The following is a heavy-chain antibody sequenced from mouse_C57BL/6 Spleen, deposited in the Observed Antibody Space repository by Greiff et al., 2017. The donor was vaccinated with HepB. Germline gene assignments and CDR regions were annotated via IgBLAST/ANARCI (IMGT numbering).Heavy chain of an antibody. CDR2: INYDGSST. CDR3: ARDPRDGFDY. J-gene: IGHJ2*01. Sequence: EVQVVESEGGLVQPGSSMKLSCTASGFTFSDYYMAWVRQVPEKGLEWVANINYDGSSTYYLDSLKSRFIISRDNAKNILYLQMSSLKSEDTATYYCARDPRDGFDYWGQGTTLTVSS. V-gene: IGHV5-16*01. D-gene: IGHD2-3*01. CDR1: GFTFSDYY.